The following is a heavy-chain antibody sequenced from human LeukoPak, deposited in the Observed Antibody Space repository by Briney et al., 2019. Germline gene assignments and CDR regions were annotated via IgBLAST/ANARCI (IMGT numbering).Heavy chain of an antibody. D-gene: IGHD3-9*01. CDR3: ARESRYFDWLLSEEVYFDY. CDR2: INPNSGGT. CDR1: GYTFTGYY. Sequence: ASVKVSCKASGYTFTGYYMHWVRQAPGQGLEWMGWINPNSGGTNYAQKFQGRVTMTRDTSISTAYMELSRLRSDDTAVYYCARESRYFDWLLSEEVYFDYWGQGTLVTVSS. J-gene: IGHJ4*02. V-gene: IGHV1-2*02.